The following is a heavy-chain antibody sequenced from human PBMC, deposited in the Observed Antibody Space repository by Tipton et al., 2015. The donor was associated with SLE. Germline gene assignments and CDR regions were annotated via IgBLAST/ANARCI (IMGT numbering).Heavy chain of an antibody. V-gene: IGHV3-48*03. D-gene: IGHD6-19*01. CDR3: ARGPPAGAGTFDY. CDR1: GFTFSSYE. J-gene: IGHJ4*02. Sequence: SLRLSCAASGFTFSSYEMNWVRQAPGKGLEWVSYISSSGSTIYYADSVKGRFTISRDDAKNSLYLQMNSLRAEDTAVYYCARGPPAGAGTFDYWGQGTLVTVSS. CDR2: ISSSGSTI.